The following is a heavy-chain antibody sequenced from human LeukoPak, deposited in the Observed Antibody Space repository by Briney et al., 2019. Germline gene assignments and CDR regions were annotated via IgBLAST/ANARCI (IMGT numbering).Heavy chain of an antibody. Sequence: PGGSLRLSCAASGFTFSSYSMNWVRQAPGKGLEWVSSISSSSSYIYYADSVKGRFTISRDNAKNSLYLQMNSLRAEDTAVYYCARDYYYDSSGIDYWGQGTLVTVSS. V-gene: IGHV3-21*01. CDR1: GFTFSSYS. D-gene: IGHD3-22*01. J-gene: IGHJ4*02. CDR2: ISSSSSYI. CDR3: ARDYYYDSSGIDY.